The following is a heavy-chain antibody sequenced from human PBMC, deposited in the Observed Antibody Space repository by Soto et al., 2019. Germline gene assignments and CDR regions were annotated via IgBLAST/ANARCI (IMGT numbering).Heavy chain of an antibody. V-gene: IGHV1-69*13. D-gene: IGHD3-9*01. CDR3: ARGYYYDILTGSYYFDY. Sequence: SVKVSCKASGGTFSSYAISWGRQAPGQGLEWMGGIIPIFGTANYAQKFQGRVTITADESTSTAYMELSSLRSEDTAVYYCARGYYYDILTGSYYFDYWGQGTLVTVSS. CDR1: GGTFSSYA. CDR2: IIPIFGTA. J-gene: IGHJ4*02.